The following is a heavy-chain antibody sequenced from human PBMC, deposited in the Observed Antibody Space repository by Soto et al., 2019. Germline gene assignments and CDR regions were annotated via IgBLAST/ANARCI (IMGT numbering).Heavy chain of an antibody. J-gene: IGHJ6*02. V-gene: IGHV3-66*01. Sequence: PGGSLRLSCEASGFTVSSNYMSWVRQAPGKGLEWVSVIYSGGSTYYADSVKGRFTISRDISKNTLYLQMNSLRAEDTSVYYCARVGSRCYPAGMDVWGQGTTVTVSS. CDR2: IYSGGST. CDR1: GFTVSSNY. CDR3: ARVGSRCYPAGMDV. D-gene: IGHD6-13*01.